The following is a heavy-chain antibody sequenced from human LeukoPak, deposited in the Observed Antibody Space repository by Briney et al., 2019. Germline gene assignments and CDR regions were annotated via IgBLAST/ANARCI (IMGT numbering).Heavy chain of an antibody. CDR3: ARDKLGDCSRTTCSDFDT. CDR1: GFTFSSYW. J-gene: IGHJ4*02. Sequence: GGCLRLSCAASGFTFSSYWMSWVRRAPGKGLEWVANIKQDGSEKFYVDSVRGRFTISRDNAKNLVFLQMNSLRAEDTAVYYCARDKLGDCSRTTCSDFDTWGQGTLVTVSS. CDR2: IKQDGSEK. D-gene: IGHD2-2*01. V-gene: IGHV3-7*03.